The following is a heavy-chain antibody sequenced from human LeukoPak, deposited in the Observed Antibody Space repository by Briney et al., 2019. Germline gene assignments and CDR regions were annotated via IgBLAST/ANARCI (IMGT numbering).Heavy chain of an antibody. J-gene: IGHJ3*02. CDR2: ISWNSGSI. V-gene: IGHV3-9*01. CDR3: AKDLSGSEEAFDI. D-gene: IGHD1-26*01. CDR1: GFTLSSYA. Sequence: GGSLRLSCAASGFTLSSYAMSWVRQAPGKGLEWVPGISWNSGSIGYADSVKGRFTISRDNAKNSLYLQMNSLRAEDTALYYCAKDLSGSEEAFDIWGQGTMVTVSS.